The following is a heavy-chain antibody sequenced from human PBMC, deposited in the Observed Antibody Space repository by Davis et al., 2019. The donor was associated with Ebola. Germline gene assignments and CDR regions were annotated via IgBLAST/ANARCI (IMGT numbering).Heavy chain of an antibody. CDR3: ARVGGDGSSHLEGLDS. V-gene: IGHV4-59*11. D-gene: IGHD3-16*01. CDR2: INYSGRT. Sequence: MPGGSLRLSCTVSGGSISSHYWSWVRQPPGKGLEWIADINYSGRTNYNPSLASRVTISIATSKNQFSLKLNSVTASDTAVYYCARVGGDGSSHLEGLDSWGRGTLVTVSS. J-gene: IGHJ4*02. CDR1: GGSISSHY.